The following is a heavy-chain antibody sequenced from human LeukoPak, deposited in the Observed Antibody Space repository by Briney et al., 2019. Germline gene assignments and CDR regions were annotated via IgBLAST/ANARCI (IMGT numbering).Heavy chain of an antibody. J-gene: IGHJ4*02. CDR3: ARGCTTTSCYDY. D-gene: IGHD2-2*01. CDR2: INEDGNKK. CDR1: GFTFRRYW. Sequence: GGSLRLSCTASGFTFRRYWMGWVRQAPGKGLEWVANINEDGNKKYYVDSVKGRFTISRDNTKTSLYLQMNSLRAEDAAFYYCARGCTTTSCYDYWGQGTLVTVSS. V-gene: IGHV3-7*01.